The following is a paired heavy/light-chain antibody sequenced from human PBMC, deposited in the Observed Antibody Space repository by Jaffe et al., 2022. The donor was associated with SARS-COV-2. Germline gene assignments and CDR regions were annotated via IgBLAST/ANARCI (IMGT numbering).Light chain of an antibody. CDR3: QQYYSTPYT. J-gene: IGKJ2*01. CDR1: QNLLYNSNNKKY. V-gene: IGKV4-1*01. CDR2: WAS. Sequence: DIVMTQSPDSLTVSLGERATINCKSSQNLLYNSNNKKYLAWYQQKPGQPPKLLIYWASRRDSGVPDRFSGSGSGTDFTLTITNMQAEDVAVYYCQQYYSTPYTFGRGTRLEIE.
Heavy chain of an antibody. J-gene: IGHJ5*02. CDR2: IHHSGST. CDR1: GGSFTDYH. CDR3: ASDPTSAESLGGWFDP. D-gene: IGHD3-10*01. V-gene: IGHV4-34*01. Sequence: QVQLQQWGAGLLKPSETLSLTCTVYGGSFTDYHWSWIRQSPGKGLEWIGAIHHSGSTKYNPSLKSRVTMSVATSRNQFSLSVNSVTAADTGVYYCASDPTSAESLGGWFDPWGQGSQVIVST.